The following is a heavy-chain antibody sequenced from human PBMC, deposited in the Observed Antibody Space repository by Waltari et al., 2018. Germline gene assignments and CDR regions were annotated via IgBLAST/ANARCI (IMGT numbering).Heavy chain of an antibody. D-gene: IGHD2-2*03. Sequence: QVQLQESGPGLVKPSGTLSLTCAVSGGSISSSNWWSWVRQPPGKGLEWIGEIYHSGSTNYNPSLKRRVTISVDKSKNQFSLKLSSVTAADTAVYYCARDKAGWIASYYYYGMDVWGQGTTVTVSS. CDR3: ARDKAGWIASYYYYGMDV. V-gene: IGHV4-4*02. J-gene: IGHJ6*02. CDR2: IYHSGST. CDR1: GGSISSSNW.